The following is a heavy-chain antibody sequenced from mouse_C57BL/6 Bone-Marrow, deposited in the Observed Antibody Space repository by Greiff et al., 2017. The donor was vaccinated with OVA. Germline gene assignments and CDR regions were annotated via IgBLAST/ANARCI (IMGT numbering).Heavy chain of an antibody. CDR2: IDPISGGT. CDR3: AREGGTPFAY. CDR1: GYTFTSYW. Sequence: VQLQQPGAELVKPGASVKLSCKASGYTFTSYWMHWVKQGPGRGLEWIGRIDPISGGTKYNEKFKSKATLTVDKPASTAYMQLSSLTSEDSAVYYCAREGGTPFAYWGQGTLVTVSA. J-gene: IGHJ3*01. D-gene: IGHD1-1*01. V-gene: IGHV1-72*01.